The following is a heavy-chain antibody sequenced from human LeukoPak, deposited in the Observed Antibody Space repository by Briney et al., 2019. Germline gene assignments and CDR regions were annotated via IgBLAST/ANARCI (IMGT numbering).Heavy chain of an antibody. D-gene: IGHD6-6*01. J-gene: IGHJ4*02. Sequence: ASETLSLTCDVSGYSIRSGYYWGWIRQPPGKGLEWIGSIYHSGSTYYNPSLKSRVTLSVDTSKNQFSLKVNSVTAADTAVYYCATLGYSSSSEVDWGQGTLVTVSS. CDR2: IYHSGST. CDR1: GYSIRSGYY. V-gene: IGHV4-38-2*01. CDR3: ATLGYSSSSEVD.